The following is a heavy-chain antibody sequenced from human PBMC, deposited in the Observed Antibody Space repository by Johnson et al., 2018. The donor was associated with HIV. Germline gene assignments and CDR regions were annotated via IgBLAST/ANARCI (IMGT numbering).Heavy chain of an antibody. V-gene: IGHV3-13*01. J-gene: IGHJ3*02. CDR2: IGPAADT. CDR1: GFTFSSYD. D-gene: IGHD1-7*01. CDR3: ARDMVQLELLGAYNS. Sequence: VQLVESGGGLVQPGGSLRLSCAASGFTFSSYDIHWVRQATGKGLESVSPIGPAADTYYPGSVKGRFTVSRENAKNSLYLQMNSLRAGDTAEFYCARDMVQLELLGAYNSWGQGTMVTV.